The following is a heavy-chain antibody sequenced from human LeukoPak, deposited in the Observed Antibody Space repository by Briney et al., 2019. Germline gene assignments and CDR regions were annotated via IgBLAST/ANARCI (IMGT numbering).Heavy chain of an antibody. CDR3: AEYSDTAMPPYYYYYGMDV. Sequence: GGSLRLSCAASGFTFSSYGMHWVRQAPGKGLGWGAVISYDGSNKYYADSVKGRFTISRDNSKNTLYLQMNSLRAEDTAVYYCAEYSDTAMPPYYYYYGMDVWGQGTMVTVSS. D-gene: IGHD5-18*01. V-gene: IGHV3-30*03. J-gene: IGHJ6*02. CDR1: GFTFSSYG. CDR2: ISYDGSNK.